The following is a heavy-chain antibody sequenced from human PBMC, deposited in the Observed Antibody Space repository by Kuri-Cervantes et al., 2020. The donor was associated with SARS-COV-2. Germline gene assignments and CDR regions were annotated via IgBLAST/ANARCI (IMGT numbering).Heavy chain of an antibody. V-gene: IGHV3-7*01. CDR1: GFTFSSYW. Sequence: GESLKISCAASGFTFSSYWMSWVRQAPGKGLEWVANIKQDGSEKYYVDSVKGRFTISRDNAKNSLYLQMNSLRAEDTAVYYCARRSYYDFFTGYYIPFYMDVWGKGTTVTVSS. D-gene: IGHD3-9*01. CDR3: ARRSYYDFFTGYYIPFYMDV. J-gene: IGHJ6*03. CDR2: IKQDGSEK.